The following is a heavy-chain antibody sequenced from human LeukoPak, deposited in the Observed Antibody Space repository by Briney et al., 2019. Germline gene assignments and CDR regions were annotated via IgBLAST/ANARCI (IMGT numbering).Heavy chain of an antibody. Sequence: SETLSLTCTVSGGSISSGGYYWSWIRQPPGKGLEWIGYIYHSGSTYYNPSLKSRVTISVDRSKNQFSLKLSSVTAADTAVYYCARGSDFWSGHREYWGQGTLVTVSS. D-gene: IGHD3-3*01. V-gene: IGHV4-30-2*01. CDR2: IYHSGST. CDR1: GGSISSGGYY. CDR3: ARGSDFWSGHREY. J-gene: IGHJ4*02.